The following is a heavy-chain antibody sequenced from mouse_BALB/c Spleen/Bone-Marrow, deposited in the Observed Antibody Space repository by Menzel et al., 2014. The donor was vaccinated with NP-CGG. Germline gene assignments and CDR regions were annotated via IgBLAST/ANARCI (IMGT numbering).Heavy chain of an antibody. J-gene: IGHJ4*01. V-gene: IGHV7-1*02. D-gene: IGHD2-3*01. CDR2: SRNKANDYTR. CDR3: ARDPRWLLAMDY. Sequence: EVMLVESGGGLVQPGGSLRLSCATSGFTFXDFYMEWVRQPPGKRLEWIAASRNKANDYTREYSASVKGRFIVSRDTSQSILYLQMNALRAEDTAIYYCARDPRWLLAMDYRGQGTSVTVSS. CDR1: GFTFXDFY.